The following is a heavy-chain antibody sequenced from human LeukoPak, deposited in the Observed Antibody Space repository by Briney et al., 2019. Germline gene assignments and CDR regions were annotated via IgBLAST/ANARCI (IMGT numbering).Heavy chain of an antibody. CDR3: AYSSGYQQQ. V-gene: IGHV4-34*01. CDR2: INHSGST. J-gene: IGHJ1*01. D-gene: IGHD3-22*01. Sequence: LETLSLTCAVYGGSFSDYYWSWIRQPPGTGLEWIGEINHSGSTNYNPSLKSRVTISVDTSKNQFSLKLSSVTAADTAVYYCAYSSGYQQQWGQGTLVTVSS. CDR1: GGSFSDYY.